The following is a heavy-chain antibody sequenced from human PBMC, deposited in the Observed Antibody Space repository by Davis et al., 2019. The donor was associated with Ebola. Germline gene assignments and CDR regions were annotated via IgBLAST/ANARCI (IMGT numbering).Heavy chain of an antibody. D-gene: IGHD2-21*01. CDR1: GGSISSYY. CDR2: IYYSGST. V-gene: IGHV4-39*07. CDR3: ARGWGSRDDAFDI. J-gene: IGHJ3*02. Sequence: PSETLSLTCTVSGGSISSYYWGWIRQPPGKGLEWIGSIYYSGSTYYNPSLKSRVTISVDTSKNQFSLKLSSVTAADTAVYYCARGWGSRDDAFDIWGQGTMVTVSS.